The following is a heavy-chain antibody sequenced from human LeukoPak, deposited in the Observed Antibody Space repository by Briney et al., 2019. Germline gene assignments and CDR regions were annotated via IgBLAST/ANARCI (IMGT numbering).Heavy chain of an antibody. CDR3: VFTTRSRAFDI. CDR1: GFTFSNYW. J-gene: IGHJ3*02. D-gene: IGHD1-1*01. Sequence: GGSLRLSCAASGFTFSNYWMSWVRQGPGKGLEWMANIKQDGSEKQYVDSVKGRFTISRDNSKSSLYLQMNTLRAEDTAVYYCVFTTRSRAFDIWGQGTMVTVSS. CDR2: IKQDGSEK. V-gene: IGHV3-7*01.